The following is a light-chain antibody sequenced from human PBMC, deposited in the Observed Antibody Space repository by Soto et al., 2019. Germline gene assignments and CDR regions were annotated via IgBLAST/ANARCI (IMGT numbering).Light chain of an antibody. CDR3: CSYTISGALVV. J-gene: IGLJ2*01. CDR1: SSDIGGYKY. CDR2: DVN. V-gene: IGLV2-14*01. Sequence: QSALTQPASVSGSPGQSITISCTGTSSDIGGYKYVSWYQQHPGKAPKLMIYDVNNRPSGVSNRFSGSKSGNTASLTVSGLQAEDEADYYCCSYTISGALVVFGGGTKLTVL.